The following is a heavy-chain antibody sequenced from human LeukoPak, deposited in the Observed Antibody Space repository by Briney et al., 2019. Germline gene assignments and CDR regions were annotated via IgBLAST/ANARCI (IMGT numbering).Heavy chain of an antibody. CDR1: GFTVSSNY. J-gene: IGHJ4*02. CDR2: IYSGGST. Sequence: PGGSLRLSCAASGFTVSSNYMSWVRQAPGKGLEWVSVIYSGGSTYYADSVKGRFTISRDNSKNTLYLQMNSLRAEDTAVYCCARERNYGSSWYVPNWGQGTLVTVSS. CDR3: ARERNYGSSWYVPN. V-gene: IGHV3-66*01. D-gene: IGHD6-13*01.